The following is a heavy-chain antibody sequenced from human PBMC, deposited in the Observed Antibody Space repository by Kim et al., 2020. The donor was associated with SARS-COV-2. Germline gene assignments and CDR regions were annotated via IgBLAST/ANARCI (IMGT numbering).Heavy chain of an antibody. J-gene: IGHJ4*02. CDR2: IKQDGSEK. Sequence: GGSLRLSCAASGFTFSSYWMSWVRQAPGKGLEWVANIKQDGSEKYYVDSVKGRFTISRDNAKNSLYLQMNSLRAEDTAVYYCARGLDYDSSGYYPYYFDYWGQGTLVTVSS. V-gene: IGHV3-7*03. CDR1: GFTFSSYW. D-gene: IGHD3-22*01. CDR3: ARGLDYDSSGYYPYYFDY.